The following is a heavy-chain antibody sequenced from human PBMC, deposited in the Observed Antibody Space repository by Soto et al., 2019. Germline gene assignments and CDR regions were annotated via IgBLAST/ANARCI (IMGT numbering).Heavy chain of an antibody. CDR1: GYTFILSY. CDR2: IYPSAGNT. V-gene: IGHV1-46*01. CDR3: ARLPDMTGTAGWFDP. Sequence: ASVKVSCKASGYTFILSYIHWVRQAPGQGLEWMGIIYPSAGNTIYAQKFQGRVSMTRDTSTSTVYLEVTSLKSEDTAVYYCARLPDMTGTAGWFDPWGQGTLVTVSS. J-gene: IGHJ5*02. D-gene: IGHD1-7*01.